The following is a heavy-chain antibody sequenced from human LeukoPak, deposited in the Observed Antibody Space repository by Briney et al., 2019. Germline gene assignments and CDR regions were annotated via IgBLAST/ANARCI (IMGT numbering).Heavy chain of an antibody. CDR3: AKVFRYSYGPGFDY. CDR2: IYSGGRT. Sequence: GGSLRLSCAASGFTVSSNYMSWVRQAPGKGLEWVSVIYSGGRTYYADSVKGRFAISRDNSKNTLYLQMNSLRAEDTAVYYCAKVFRYSYGPGFDYWGQGTLVTVSS. V-gene: IGHV3-66*01. CDR1: GFTVSSNY. D-gene: IGHD5-18*01. J-gene: IGHJ4*02.